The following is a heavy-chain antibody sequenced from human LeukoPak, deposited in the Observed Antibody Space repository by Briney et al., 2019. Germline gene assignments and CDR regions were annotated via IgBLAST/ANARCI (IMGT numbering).Heavy chain of an antibody. CDR3: ARDRKGTVAGPGGFDY. D-gene: IGHD6-19*01. CDR1: GGSISSGGYY. J-gene: IGHJ4*02. Sequence: SETLSLTCTVSGGSISSGGYYWSWIRQHPGKGLEWIEYIYYSGSTYYNPSLRSRVTISVDTSKNQFSLKLSSVTAADTAVYYCARDRKGTVAGPGGFDYWGQGTLVTVSS. CDR2: IYYSGST. V-gene: IGHV4-31*03.